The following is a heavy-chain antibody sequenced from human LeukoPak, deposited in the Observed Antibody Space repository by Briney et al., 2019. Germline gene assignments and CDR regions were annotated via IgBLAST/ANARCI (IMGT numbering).Heavy chain of an antibody. CDR3: ARIDSSHYYDSSGYHRSFDY. CDR1: GFTFSSYS. CDR2: ISSSSSYI. V-gene: IGHV3-21*01. D-gene: IGHD3-22*01. J-gene: IGHJ4*02. Sequence: PGGSLRLSCAASGFTFSSYSMNWVRQAPGKGLEWVSSISSSSSYIYYADSVKGRFTISRDNAKNSLYLQMNSLRAEDTAVYYRARIDSSHYYDSSGYHRSFDYWGQGTLVTVSS.